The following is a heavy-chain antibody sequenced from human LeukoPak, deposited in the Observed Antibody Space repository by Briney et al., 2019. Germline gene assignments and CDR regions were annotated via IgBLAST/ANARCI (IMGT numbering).Heavy chain of an antibody. CDR2: ITGSGAFT. V-gene: IGHV3-23*01. CDR1: GFTFIKYS. Sequence: GGSLRLSCAASGFTFIKYSMTWVRQAPGKGLEWVSAITGSGAFTDYADSVKGRFTISRDNSKDTLYLQMNSLRAEDTAVYYCAKRSAESSGYFDYWGQGTLVTVSS. D-gene: IGHD6-19*01. CDR3: AKRSAESSGYFDY. J-gene: IGHJ4*02.